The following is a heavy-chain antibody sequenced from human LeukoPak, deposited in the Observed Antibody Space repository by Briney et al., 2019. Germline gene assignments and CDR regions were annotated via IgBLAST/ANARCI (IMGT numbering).Heavy chain of an antibody. J-gene: IGHJ5*02. CDR1: GFAFSSYY. V-gene: IGHV3-30-3*01. Sequence: GGSLKLSCAASGFAFSSYYMHWVRQAPGKGLEWVAFISYDGSSVYYADSVKGRFTISRDNSKNTLYLQMNSLGAEDTAVYFCARDQPGTYTLSGAWGQGTLVTVSS. CDR2: ISYDGSSV. CDR3: ARDQPGTYTLSGA. D-gene: IGHD1-14*01.